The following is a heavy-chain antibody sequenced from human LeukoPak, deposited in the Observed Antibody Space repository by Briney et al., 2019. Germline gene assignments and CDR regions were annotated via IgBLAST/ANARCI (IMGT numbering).Heavy chain of an antibody. D-gene: IGHD5-12*01. Sequence: GESLRLSCAASGFTFSSYWMHWVRQAPGEGLVWVSRINGDGSSTSYADSVKGRFTISRDNAKNTLYLQMNSLRAEDTAVYYCARDKVATNTMDVWGKGTTVTISS. J-gene: IGHJ6*04. CDR2: INGDGSST. CDR3: ARDKVATNTMDV. CDR1: GFTFSSYW. V-gene: IGHV3-74*01.